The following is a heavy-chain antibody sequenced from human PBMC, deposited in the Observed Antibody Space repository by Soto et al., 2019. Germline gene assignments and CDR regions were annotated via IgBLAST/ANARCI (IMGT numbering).Heavy chain of an antibody. CDR1: GGSISSGGYY. CDR2: IYYSGST. J-gene: IGHJ6*02. CDR3: ARDRVPYCSGGSCYLIESGMDV. D-gene: IGHD2-15*01. V-gene: IGHV4-31*03. Sequence: QVQLQESGPGLVKPSQTLSLTCTVSGGSISSGGYYWSWIRQHPGKGLEWIGYIYYSGSTYYNPSVEGRVTISVDTSKNQFSLKLSSVTAADTAVYYCARDRVPYCSGGSCYLIESGMDVWGQGTTVTVSS.